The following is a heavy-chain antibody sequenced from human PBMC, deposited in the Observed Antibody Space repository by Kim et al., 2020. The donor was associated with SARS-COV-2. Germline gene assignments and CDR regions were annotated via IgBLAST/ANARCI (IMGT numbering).Heavy chain of an antibody. D-gene: IGHD6-13*01. Sequence: SETLSLTCAVYGGSFSGYYWSWIRQPPGKGLEWIGEINHSGSTNYNPSLKSRVTISVDTSKNQFSLKLSSVTAADTAVYYCARVGVGAATAGVYYSFDY. CDR3: ARVGVGAATAGVYYSFDY. CDR1: GGSFSGYY. J-gene: IGHJ4*01. V-gene: IGHV4-34*01. CDR2: INHSGST.